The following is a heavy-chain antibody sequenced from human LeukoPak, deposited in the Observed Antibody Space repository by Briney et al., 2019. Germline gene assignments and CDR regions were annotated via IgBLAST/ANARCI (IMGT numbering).Heavy chain of an antibody. CDR2: ISSSSSYI. V-gene: IGHV3-21*01. J-gene: IGHJ6*02. CDR3: ARSPSTIVVVAATYYYYGMDV. D-gene: IGHD2-15*01. CDR1: RFTFSSYS. Sequence: GGSLRLSCAASRFTFSSYSMNWVRQAPGKGLEWVSSISSSSSYIYYADSVKGRFTISRDNAKNSLYLQMNSLRAEDTAVYYCARSPSTIVVVAATYYYYGMDVWGQGTTVTVSS.